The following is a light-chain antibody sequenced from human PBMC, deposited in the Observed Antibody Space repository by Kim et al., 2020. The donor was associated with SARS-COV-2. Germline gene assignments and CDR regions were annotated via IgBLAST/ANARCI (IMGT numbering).Light chain of an antibody. Sequence: QSALTQPASVSGSPGQSITISCTATNNDFGGYNYVSWYQQHPGKVPKLLLYDVLKRPSGVSNRFSGSKSTNTASLTISGLQPDDEADYYCASRGTTSTWVFGGGTQLTVL. CDR2: DVL. CDR3: ASRGTTSTWV. CDR1: NNDFGGYNY. J-gene: IGLJ3*02. V-gene: IGLV2-14*01.